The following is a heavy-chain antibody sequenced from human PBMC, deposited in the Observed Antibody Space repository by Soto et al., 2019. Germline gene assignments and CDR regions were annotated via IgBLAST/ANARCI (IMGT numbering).Heavy chain of an antibody. CDR2: IVPIFGTA. Sequence: QVQLVQSGAEVKKPGSSVKVSCRTSGGTFSNYAISWVRQAPGQGLEWMGGIVPIFGTATYAKKFQGRVTITADESTSTAYMELSSLRSDATAVYYCASPTGKLDYWGQGTLVTVSS. V-gene: IGHV1-69*01. CDR1: GGTFSNYA. D-gene: IGHD2-8*02. CDR3: ASPTGKLDY. J-gene: IGHJ4*02.